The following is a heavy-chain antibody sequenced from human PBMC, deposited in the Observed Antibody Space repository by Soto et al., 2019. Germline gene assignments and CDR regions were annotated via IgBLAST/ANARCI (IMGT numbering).Heavy chain of an antibody. J-gene: IGHJ6*03. Sequence: AGGSLRLSCAASGFTFSSYLMSWVRQAPGKGLEWVANIKQDGSEKYYVDSVKGRFTISRDNAKNSLYLQMNSLRAEDTAVYYCARVIRDYRYSNYVVRLERRYYMDVWGKGTTVTVSS. V-gene: IGHV3-7*01. CDR1: GFTFSSYL. CDR3: ARVIRDYRYSNYVVRLERRYYMDV. CDR2: IKQDGSEK. D-gene: IGHD4-4*01.